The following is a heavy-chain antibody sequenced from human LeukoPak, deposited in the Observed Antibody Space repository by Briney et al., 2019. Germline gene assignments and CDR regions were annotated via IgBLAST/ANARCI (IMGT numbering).Heavy chain of an antibody. Sequence: ASVKVSCKASGYTFTGYYMHWVRQAPGQGLEWMGWINPNSGGTNYAQKFQGRVTMTRDTSISTAYMELSRLRSDDTAVYYCARTSNWNYVSFDYWGQGILVTVSS. CDR3: ARTSNWNYVSFDY. CDR2: INPNSGGT. J-gene: IGHJ4*02. V-gene: IGHV1-2*02. D-gene: IGHD1-7*01. CDR1: GYTFTGYY.